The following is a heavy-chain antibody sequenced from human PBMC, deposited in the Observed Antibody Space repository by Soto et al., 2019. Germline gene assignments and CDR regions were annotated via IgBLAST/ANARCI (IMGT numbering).Heavy chain of an antibody. J-gene: IGHJ6*02. CDR2: ISSSGSLI. Sequence: GSLRLSCAASGFTFSDFYMSWVRQAPGKGLEWISYISSSGSLIYYADSVKGRFTISRDNANNSLYLQMNSLRVEDTAVYYCVRDPHPDSETVYLDVWGHGNRVTVSS. D-gene: IGHD3-16*02. V-gene: IGHV3-11*01. CDR1: GFTFSDFY. CDR3: VRDPHPDSETVYLDV.